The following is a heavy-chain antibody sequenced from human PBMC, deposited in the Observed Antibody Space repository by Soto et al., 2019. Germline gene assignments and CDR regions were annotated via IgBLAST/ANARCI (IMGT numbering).Heavy chain of an antibody. J-gene: IGHJ5*02. D-gene: IGHD3-10*01. CDR3: ARERITMVRGDPSWFDP. CDR2: IIPIPGIA. CDR1: GGTFSSYT. Sequence: SVKVSCKASGGTFSSYTISWVRQAPGQGLEWMGRIIPIPGIANYAQKFQGRGTITADKSTSTAYMELSSLRSEDTAVYYCARERITMVRGDPSWFDPWAQGTLVTVSS. V-gene: IGHV1-69*04.